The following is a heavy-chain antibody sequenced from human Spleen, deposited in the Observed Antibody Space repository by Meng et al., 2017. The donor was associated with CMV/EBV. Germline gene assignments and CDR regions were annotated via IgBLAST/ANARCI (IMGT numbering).Heavy chain of an antibody. J-gene: IGHJ4*02. V-gene: IGHV3-23*01. Sequence: EVALLESGGGLVQPGGSLRLSCGASGFNFSSYAMSWVRQAPGKGLEWVSAISGSGGSTYYADSVKGRFTISRDNSKNPLYLQMNSLRAEDTAVYYCAKGPRGGTGIDYWGQGTLVTVSS. D-gene: IGHD3/OR15-3a*01. CDR3: AKGPRGGTGIDY. CDR1: GFNFSSYA. CDR2: ISGSGGST.